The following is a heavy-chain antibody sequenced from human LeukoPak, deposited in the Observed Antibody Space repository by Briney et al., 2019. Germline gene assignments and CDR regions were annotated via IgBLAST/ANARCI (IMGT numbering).Heavy chain of an antibody. CDR1: GGSISSYY. CDR2: IYYSGST. D-gene: IGHD3-10*01. J-gene: IGHJ5*02. CDR3: ARDSGTTGEVKFDP. Sequence: SETLPLTCTVSGGSISSYYWSWIRQPPGKGLEWIGYIYYSGSTNYNPSLKSRVTMSVDTSKNQFSLKLSSVTAADTAVYYCARDSGTTGEVKFDPWGQGTLVTVSS. V-gene: IGHV4-59*12.